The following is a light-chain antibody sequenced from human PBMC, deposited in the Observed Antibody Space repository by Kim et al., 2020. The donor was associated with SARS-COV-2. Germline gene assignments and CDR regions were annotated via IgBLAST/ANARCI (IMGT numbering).Light chain of an antibody. J-gene: IGLJ2*01. V-gene: IGLV2-14*03. Sequence: QSALTQPASVSGSPGQPITISCTGTSSDIGGHNFVSWYQQHPGKAPKLMIYDVSDRPSGTSNRFSGSKSGNTASLTISGLQTEDEADYYCSSYTTSSTVIFGGGTQLTVL. CDR1: SSDIGGHNF. CDR3: SSYTTSSTVI. CDR2: DVS.